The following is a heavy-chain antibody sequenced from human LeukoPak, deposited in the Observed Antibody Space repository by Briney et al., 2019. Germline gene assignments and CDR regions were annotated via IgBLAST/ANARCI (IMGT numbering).Heavy chain of an antibody. J-gene: IGHJ4*02. V-gene: IGHV3-23*01. CDR3: AKELSGYYDSTGPLDY. CDR1: GFTFSSYA. CDR2: ISGSGGSI. D-gene: IGHD3-22*01. Sequence: PGGSLRLSCAASGFTFSSYAVSWVRQAPGKGLEWVSGISGSGGSISSADSVKGRFTISRDNSKNTLYLQMNSLRAEDTAVYYCAKELSGYYDSTGPLDYWGQGTLVTVSS.